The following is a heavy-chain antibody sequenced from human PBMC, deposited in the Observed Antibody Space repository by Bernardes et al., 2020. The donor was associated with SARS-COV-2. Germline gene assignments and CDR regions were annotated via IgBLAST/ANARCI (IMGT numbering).Heavy chain of an antibody. CDR2: IIPIFGTA. CDR1: GGTFSSYA. Sequence: SVKVSCKASGGTFSSYAISWVRQAPGQGLEWMGGIIPIFGTANYAQKFQGRVTITADESTSTAYMELSSLRSEDTAVYYCARDEFVGVVASSDYYYGMDVWGQGTTVTVSS. D-gene: IGHD3-3*01. J-gene: IGHJ6*02. V-gene: IGHV1-69*13. CDR3: ARDEFVGVVASSDYYYGMDV.